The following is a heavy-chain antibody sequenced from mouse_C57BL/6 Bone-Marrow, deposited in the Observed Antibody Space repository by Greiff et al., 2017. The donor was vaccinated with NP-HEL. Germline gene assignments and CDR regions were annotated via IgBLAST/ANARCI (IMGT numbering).Heavy chain of an antibody. CDR2: IYPGSGST. J-gene: IGHJ3*01. CDR3: ARSGILRAWFAY. Sequence: QVQLQQPGAELVKPGASVKMSCKASGYNFTSYWITWVKQRPGQGLEWIGDIYPGSGSTNYNEKFKSKATLTVDTSSSTAYMQLSSLTSEDSAVYFCARSGILRAWFAYWGQGTLVTVSA. V-gene: IGHV1-55*01. CDR1: GYNFTSYW. D-gene: IGHD1-1*01.